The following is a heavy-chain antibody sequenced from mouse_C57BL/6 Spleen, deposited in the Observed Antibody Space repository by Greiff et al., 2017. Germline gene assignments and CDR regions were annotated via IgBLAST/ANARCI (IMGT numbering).Heavy chain of an antibody. Sequence: DVKLQESGPGMVKPSQSLSLTCTVTGYSITSGYDWHWIRHFPGNKLEWMDYISYSGSTNYNPSLKNRISITHDTSKNHFFLKLNSVTTEDTATEYFYEGSYYNYGPWFAYWGQGTLVTVSA. J-gene: IGHJ3*01. CDR1: GYSITSGYD. D-gene: IGHD1-2*01. CDR2: ISYSGST. V-gene: IGHV3-1*01. CDR3: YEGSYYNYGPWFAY.